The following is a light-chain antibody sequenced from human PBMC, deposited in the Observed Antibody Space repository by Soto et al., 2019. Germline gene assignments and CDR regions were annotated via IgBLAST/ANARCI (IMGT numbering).Light chain of an antibody. J-gene: IGKJ4*01. Sequence: EIVLTQSPATLSLSPGERATLSCRASQSVRSYLAWYQQKPGQAPRLLIYDASNRATGIPARFSGSGSGTDFTLTISSPEPEDFAVYYCQQRSDWPALTFGGGTKVEIK. CDR3: QQRSDWPALT. CDR2: DAS. V-gene: IGKV3-11*01. CDR1: QSVRSY.